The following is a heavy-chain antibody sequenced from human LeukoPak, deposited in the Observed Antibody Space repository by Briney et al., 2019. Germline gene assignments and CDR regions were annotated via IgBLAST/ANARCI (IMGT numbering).Heavy chain of an antibody. CDR1: GESFSGYY. V-gene: IGHV4-34*01. Sequence: PSETLSLTCAVYGESFSGYYWSWIRQPPGKGLEWIGEINHSGSTNYNPSLKSRVTISVDTSKNQFSLKLSSVTAADTAVYYCARALQVGRWFGGIWFDPWGQGTLVTVAS. CDR3: ARALQVGRWFGGIWFDP. CDR2: INHSGST. D-gene: IGHD3-10*01. J-gene: IGHJ5*02.